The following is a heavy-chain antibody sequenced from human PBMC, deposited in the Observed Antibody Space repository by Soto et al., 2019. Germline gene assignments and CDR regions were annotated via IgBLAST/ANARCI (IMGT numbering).Heavy chain of an antibody. CDR1: VDSVSGNSAA. J-gene: IGHJ4*02. CDR2: TYYRSRSYN. Sequence: PSQPLSLTCAISVDSVSGNSAAWHWIRQSPSRGLEWLGRTYYRSRSYNDYAESVKSRITVTPETSKNQFSPHLNFVTAEATTVYYCAREYPDNLTSPNYLDYWGQGALVTVSS. D-gene: IGHD3-9*01. V-gene: IGHV6-1*01. CDR3: AREYPDNLTSPNYLDY.